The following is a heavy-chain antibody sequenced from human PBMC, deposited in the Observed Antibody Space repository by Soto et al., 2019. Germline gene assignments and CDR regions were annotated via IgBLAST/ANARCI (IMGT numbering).Heavy chain of an antibody. D-gene: IGHD3-3*01. Sequence: GASVKVSCKASGYTFTSYGISWVRQAPGQGLEWMGWISAYNGNTNYAQKLQGRVTMTTDTSTSTAYMELRSLRSDDTAVYYCARDKSGYDFWSGYYAGSPYYFDFWGQGTLVTVS. CDR1: GYTFTSYG. CDR3: ARDKSGYDFWSGYYAGSPYYFDF. J-gene: IGHJ4*02. V-gene: IGHV1-18*01. CDR2: ISAYNGNT.